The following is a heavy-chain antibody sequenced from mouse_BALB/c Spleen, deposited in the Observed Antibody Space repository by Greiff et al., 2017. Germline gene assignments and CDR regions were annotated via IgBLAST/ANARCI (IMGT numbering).Heavy chain of an antibody. CDR2: ISYSGST. D-gene: IGHD2-4*01. J-gene: IGHJ3*01. CDR3: ARRDYDVFAY. Sequence: EVHLVESGPSLVKPSQTLSLTCSVTGDSITSGYWNWIRKFPGNKLEYMGYISYSGSTYYNPSLKSRISITRDTSKNQYYLQLNSVTTEDTATYYCARRDYDVFAYWGQGTLVTVSA. V-gene: IGHV3-8*02. CDR1: GDSITSGY.